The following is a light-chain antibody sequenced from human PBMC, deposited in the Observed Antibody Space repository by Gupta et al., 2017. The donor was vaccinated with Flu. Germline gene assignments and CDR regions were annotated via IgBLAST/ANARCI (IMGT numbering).Light chain of an antibody. CDR3: QQLKYYPPIT. Sequence: DVQLTQSPPFLSASVGDRVTITCRASQVISSYLAWYQQKPGKAPKLLIYAASTLQSGVPSRFSGTGYGTEFTLTISSLQPEDFATYYCQQLKYYPPITFGQGTPLEIK. J-gene: IGKJ5*01. V-gene: IGKV1-9*01. CDR1: QVISSY. CDR2: AAS.